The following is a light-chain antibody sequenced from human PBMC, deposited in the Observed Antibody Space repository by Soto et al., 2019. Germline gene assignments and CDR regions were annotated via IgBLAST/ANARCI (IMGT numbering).Light chain of an antibody. V-gene: IGLV2-23*02. CDR1: SSDVGSSQL. Sequence: QSVLTQPASVSGSPGQSITISCIRTSSDVGSSQLVSWYEQHPGTAPELRIYAITKRTSGVSNRFSGTKSGNTASLTISGLQAEDEADYSCCSFTRSYTYVVGTGTKVTVL. CDR3: CSFTRSYTYV. CDR2: AIT. J-gene: IGLJ1*01.